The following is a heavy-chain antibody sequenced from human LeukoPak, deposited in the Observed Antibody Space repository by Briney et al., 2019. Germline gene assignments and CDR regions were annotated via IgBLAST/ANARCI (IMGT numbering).Heavy chain of an antibody. CDR2: ISAYNGNT. J-gene: IGHJ6*03. D-gene: IGHD6-19*01. CDR3: ARAVAGTYYYYYMDV. V-gene: IGHV1-18*04. CDR1: GYTFTGYY. Sequence: ASVKVSCKASGYTFTGYYMHWVRQAPGQGIEWMGWISAYNGNTNYAQKLQGRVTMTTDTSTSTAYMELRSLRSDDTAVYYCARAVAGTYYYYYMDVWGKGTTVTVSS.